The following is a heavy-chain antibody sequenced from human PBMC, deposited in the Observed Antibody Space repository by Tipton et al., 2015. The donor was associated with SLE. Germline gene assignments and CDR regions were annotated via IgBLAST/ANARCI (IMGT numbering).Heavy chain of an antibody. Sequence: SLRLSCTASGFTFGDYAMSWVRQAPGKGLEWVGFIRSKAYGGTTEYAASVKGRFTISRDDSKNSLYLQMNSLRAEDTAVYYCAKSYYDFWSGSPSSFAYWGQVTLVTVSS. D-gene: IGHD3-3*01. CDR3: AKSYYDFWSGSPSSFAY. V-gene: IGHV3-49*04. CDR2: IRSKAYGGTT. J-gene: IGHJ4*02. CDR1: GFTFGDYA.